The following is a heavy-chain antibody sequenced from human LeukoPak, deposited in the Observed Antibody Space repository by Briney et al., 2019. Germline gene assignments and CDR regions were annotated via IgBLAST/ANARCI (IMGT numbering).Heavy chain of an antibody. V-gene: IGHV1-18*01. CDR2: IDAYNGNT. CDR3: ARAGSYSYMDV. J-gene: IGHJ6*03. CDR1: GYTFTSSG. Sequence: ASVKVSCKASGYTFTSSGISWVRQAPGQGLEWMGWIDAYNGNTNYAQKLQGRVTMTTDTSTTTAYMELRSLRLDDTAVYYCARAGSYSYMDVWGKGTPVTVSS. D-gene: IGHD1-1*01.